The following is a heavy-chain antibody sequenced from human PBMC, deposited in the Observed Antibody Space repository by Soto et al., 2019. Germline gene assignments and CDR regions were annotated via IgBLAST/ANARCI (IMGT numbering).Heavy chain of an antibody. V-gene: IGHV1-18*01. CDR2: ISPESDKA. Sequence: VQLVQSEAEVKKPGASVRVYCKASGYNFTSFGLSWVRQAPGQGPEWMGWISPESDKATYAHKFQGRITMTTDTSTTTAYMDLRSLRSDDTAVYYCTRDLCFISPSTVTTDAYWGQGTIVSVS. D-gene: IGHD4-17*01. CDR1: GYNFTSFG. CDR3: TRDLCFISPSTVTTDAY. J-gene: IGHJ4*02.